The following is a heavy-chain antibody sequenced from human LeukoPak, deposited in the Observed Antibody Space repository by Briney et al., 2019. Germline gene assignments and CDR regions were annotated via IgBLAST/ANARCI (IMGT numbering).Heavy chain of an antibody. Sequence: ASVKVSCKASGDTFSSYAISWVRQAPGQGLEWMGGIIPIFGTANYAQKFQGRVTVTRDTSTSTVHMELSGLRSEDTAVYYCARDQEAFDYWGQGTLVTVSS. J-gene: IGHJ4*02. V-gene: IGHV1-69*05. CDR2: IIPIFGTA. CDR1: GDTFSSYA. CDR3: ARDQEAFDY.